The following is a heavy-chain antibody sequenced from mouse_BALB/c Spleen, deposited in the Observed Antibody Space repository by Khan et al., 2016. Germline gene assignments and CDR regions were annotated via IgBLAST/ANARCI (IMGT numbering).Heavy chain of an antibody. J-gene: IGHJ4*01. D-gene: IGHD2-1*01. V-gene: IGHV5-17*02. CDR2: ISSGSSTI. CDR3: ARSRGNCIYYYAMDY. CDR1: GVTFSSFG. Sequence: EVELVESGGGLVQPGGSRKLTCAATGVTFSSFGMHWVRQAPEKGLEWVADISSGSSTIYYADTVKLRFTISRDNPNHTLFLQMTRRRSEDTAMDYCARSRGNCIYYYAMDYWGHGTSVTVSS.